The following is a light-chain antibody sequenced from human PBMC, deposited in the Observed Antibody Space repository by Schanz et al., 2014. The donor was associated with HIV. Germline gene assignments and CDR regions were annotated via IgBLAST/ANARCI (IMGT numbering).Light chain of an antibody. CDR1: QDISTY. J-gene: IGKJ2*01. Sequence: DIQLSQSPSFLSASVGDRVTVTCRASQDISTYLAWYQQKPGKAPNLLIYAASTLHTGVPLRFSGSGSGTDFTLTINGLQPDDFATYYCQQLNSFPYTSGQGTMLEI. CDR3: QQLNSFPYT. CDR2: AAS. V-gene: IGKV1-9*01.